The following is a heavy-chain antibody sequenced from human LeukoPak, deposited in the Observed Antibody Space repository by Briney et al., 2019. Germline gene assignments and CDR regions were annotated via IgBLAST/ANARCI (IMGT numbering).Heavy chain of an antibody. Sequence: GGSLRLSCAASGFTFSDYYMSWLRQAPGKGLEWVSYISSSGSTIYYADSVKGRFTISRDNAKNSLYLQMNSLRAEDTAVYYCARSNSGSYSLDDYMDAWGKGTTVTVSS. CDR2: ISSSGSTI. D-gene: IGHD1-26*01. CDR1: GFTFSDYY. CDR3: ARSNSGSYSLDDYMDA. J-gene: IGHJ6*03. V-gene: IGHV3-11*04.